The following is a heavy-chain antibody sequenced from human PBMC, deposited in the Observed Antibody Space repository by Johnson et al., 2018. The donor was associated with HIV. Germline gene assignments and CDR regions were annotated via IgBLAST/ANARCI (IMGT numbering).Heavy chain of an antibody. CDR3: ARARDSWSSSWLSRDNAFDI. CDR2: IGTAGDT. J-gene: IGHJ3*02. Sequence: VQLVESGGGLVQPGRSLRLSCAASGFTFDDYAMHWVRQAPGKGLEWVSGIGTAGDTYYPGSVKGRFTISREHAKNSLYLQMNSLRAGDTAVYYCARARDSWSSSWLSRDNAFDIWGQGTMVTVSS. D-gene: IGHD6-13*01. CDR1: GFTFDDYA. V-gene: IGHV3-13*01.